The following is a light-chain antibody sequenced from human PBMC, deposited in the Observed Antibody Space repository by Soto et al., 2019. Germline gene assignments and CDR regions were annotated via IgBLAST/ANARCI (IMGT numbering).Light chain of an antibody. CDR1: QSITNF. V-gene: IGKV1-39*01. CDR3: QQRLNWPPN. J-gene: IGKJ1*01. Sequence: DIELTQSPSSLSVSVGDKLTITCRANQSITNFLNWYQKKPGEVPRLLIYAASRLGNGVPSRFSGSGSGTDFALTINSLQPEDFATYYCQQRLNWPPNFGQGTKVEIK. CDR2: AAS.